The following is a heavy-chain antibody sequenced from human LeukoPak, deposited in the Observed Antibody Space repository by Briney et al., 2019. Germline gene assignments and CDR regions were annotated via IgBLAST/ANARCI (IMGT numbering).Heavy chain of an antibody. D-gene: IGHD3-10*01. CDR3: ARGARAASNNWFDP. J-gene: IGHJ5*02. CDR1: GGSVGSSSYY. CDR2: IYYNGNT. Sequence: SETLSLTCTVSGGSVGSSSYYWGWIRQPPGKGLEWIGNIYYNGNTYYNPSLKSRVTISVDTSKNQFSLKLSSVTAADTALYYCARGARAASNNWFDPWGQGTLVTVSS. V-gene: IGHV4-39*07.